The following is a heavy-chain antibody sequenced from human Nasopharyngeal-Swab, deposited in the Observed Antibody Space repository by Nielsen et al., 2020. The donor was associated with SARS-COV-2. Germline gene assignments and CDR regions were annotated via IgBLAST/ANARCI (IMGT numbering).Heavy chain of an antibody. V-gene: IGHV4-39*07. D-gene: IGHD4-11*01. CDR2: IYYSGST. CDR1: GGSISSSSYY. CDR3: ARETTVTTYWEYYYYGMYV. J-gene: IGHJ6*02. Sequence: SETLSLTRTVSGGSISSSSYYWGWIRQPPGKGLEWIGSIYYSGSTYYNPSLKSRVTISVDTSKNQFSLKLSSVTAADTAVYYCARETTVTTYWEYYYYGMYVWGQGTTVTVSS.